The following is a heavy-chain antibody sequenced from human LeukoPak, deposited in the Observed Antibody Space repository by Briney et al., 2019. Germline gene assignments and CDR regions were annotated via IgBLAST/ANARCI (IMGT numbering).Heavy chain of an antibody. CDR3: AVAYCGGDCYSSVDY. V-gene: IGHV1-69*04. CDR2: ITPILGIA. Sequence: GASVKVSCKASGYTFTSYGISWVRQAPGQGLEWMGRITPILGIANYAQKFQGRVTITADKSTSTAYMELSSLRSEDTAVYYCAVAYCGGDCYSSVDYWGQGTLVTVSS. CDR1: GYTFTSYG. D-gene: IGHD2-21*02. J-gene: IGHJ4*02.